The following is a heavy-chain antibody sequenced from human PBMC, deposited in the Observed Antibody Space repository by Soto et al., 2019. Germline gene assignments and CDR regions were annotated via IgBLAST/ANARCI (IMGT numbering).Heavy chain of an antibody. CDR3: ARSPCFGELLSHYYYGMDV. CDR1: GGTFSSSA. Sequence: QVQLVQSGAEVKKPGSSVKVSCKASGGTFSSSAISWVRQAPGQGLEWMGGIIPIFGTANYAQKFQGRVTITADESTSTAYMELSSLRSEDTAVYYCARSPCFGELLSHYYYGMDVWGQGTTVTVSS. CDR2: IIPIFGTA. V-gene: IGHV1-69*12. D-gene: IGHD3-10*01. J-gene: IGHJ6*02.